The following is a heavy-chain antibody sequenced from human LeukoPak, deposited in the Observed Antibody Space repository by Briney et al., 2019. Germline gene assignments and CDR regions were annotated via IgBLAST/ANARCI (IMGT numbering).Heavy chain of an antibody. CDR1: GYSISSGSY. D-gene: IGHD3-10*01. J-gene: IGHJ4*02. V-gene: IGHV4-38-2*02. Sequence: SETLSLTCTVSGYSISSGSYWGWIRQPPGKGLEWIGEINHSGYTNYNPSLKSRVTMSVDTSKNQFSLKLNSMTAADTAVYYCARLGSRVVWGQGTLVIVSS. CDR2: INHSGYT. CDR3: ARLGSRVV.